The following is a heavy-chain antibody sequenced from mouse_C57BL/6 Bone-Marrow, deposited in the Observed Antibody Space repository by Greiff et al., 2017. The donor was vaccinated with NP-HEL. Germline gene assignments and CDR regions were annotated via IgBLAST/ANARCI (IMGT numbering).Heavy chain of an antibody. CDR2: FNPSPGGT. CDR3: ARPDYYGSTFAD. Sequence: EVKLQESGPELVKPGASVKISCKASGSPFTGSYMNWVTQIPEKSLEWIGEFNPSPGGTTSNQKFKAKATLTVDKSSSTAYMQLKSLTSEDSAVYYCARPDYYGSTFADWGKGTLVTVSA. J-gene: IGHJ3*01. D-gene: IGHD1-1*01. V-gene: IGHV1-42*01. CDR1: GSPFTGSY.